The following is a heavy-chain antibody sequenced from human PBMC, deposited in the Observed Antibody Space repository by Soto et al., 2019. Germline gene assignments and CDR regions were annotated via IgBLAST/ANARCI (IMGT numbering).Heavy chain of an antibody. CDR1: GGSISSYY. V-gene: IGHV4-59*08. D-gene: IGHD6-19*01. J-gene: IGHJ4*02. CDR2: IYYSGST. Sequence: SETLSLTCTVSGGSISSYYWSWIRQPPGKGLEWIGYIYYSGSTDYNPSLKSRVTISVDTSKNQFSLKLSSVTAADTAVYYCAKTHSGWYTPFDSWGQGTLVTVSS. CDR3: AKTHSGWYTPFDS.